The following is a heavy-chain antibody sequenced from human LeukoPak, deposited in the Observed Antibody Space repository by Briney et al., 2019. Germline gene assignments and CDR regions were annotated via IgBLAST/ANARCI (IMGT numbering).Heavy chain of an antibody. V-gene: IGHV1-2*02. D-gene: IGHD3-22*01. CDR1: GYTFTGYY. J-gene: IGHJ6*02. Sequence: EASVKVSCKASGYTFTGYYMHWVRQAPGQGLEWMGWINPNSGGTNYAQKFQGRVTITRDTSISTAYMELSRLRSDDTAVYYCARAVTMIVVAITLPDYYGMDVWGQGTTVTVSS. CDR3: ARAVTMIVVAITLPDYYGMDV. CDR2: INPNSGGT.